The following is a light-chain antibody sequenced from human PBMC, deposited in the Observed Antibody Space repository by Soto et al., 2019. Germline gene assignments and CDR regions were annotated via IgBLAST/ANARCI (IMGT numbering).Light chain of an antibody. J-gene: IGKJ4*01. V-gene: IGKV1-12*01. CDR2: AAS. CDR3: QQSYSTPLT. Sequence: DIQMAQSPSSVSASVGDRVTITWRASQGINNWLAWYQQKPGKAPELLIYAASSLQSGVPSRFSGSGSGTDFTLTISSLQPEDFATYYCQQSYSTPLTFGGGTKVDIK. CDR1: QGINNW.